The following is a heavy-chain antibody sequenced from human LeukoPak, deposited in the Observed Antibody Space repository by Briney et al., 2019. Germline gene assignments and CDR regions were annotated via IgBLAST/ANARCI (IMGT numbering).Heavy chain of an antibody. D-gene: IGHD2/OR15-2a*01. J-gene: IGHJ4*02. Sequence: GGSLRLSCAASGFTFSSYAMNWVRQAPGKGLEWVSGISGSGGSTFYADSVKGRLTISRDNSKNTLYLQMNRLRAEDTAVYYCAKDALISYRGAWSQSDYWGQGTLVTVSS. V-gene: IGHV3-23*01. CDR3: AKDALISYRGAWSQSDY. CDR1: GFTFSSYA. CDR2: ISGSGGST.